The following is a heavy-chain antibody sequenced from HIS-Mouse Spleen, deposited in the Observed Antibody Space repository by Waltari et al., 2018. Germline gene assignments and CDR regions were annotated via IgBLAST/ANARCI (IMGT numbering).Heavy chain of an antibody. Sequence: QVQLQQWGAGLLKPSETLSLTCAVYGGSFSGYYWSWIRQPPGKGLEWIGEINHSGSTNYNPSIKSRVTISVDTSKNQFSLKLSSVTAADTAVYYCARANGSGSYGYFDLWGRGTLVTVSS. CDR2: INHSGST. V-gene: IGHV4-34*01. D-gene: IGHD3-10*01. CDR1: GGSFSGYY. J-gene: IGHJ2*01. CDR3: ARANGSGSYGYFDL.